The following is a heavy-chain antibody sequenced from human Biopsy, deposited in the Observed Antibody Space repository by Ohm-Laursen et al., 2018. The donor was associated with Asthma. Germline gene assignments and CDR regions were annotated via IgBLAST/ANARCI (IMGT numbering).Heavy chain of an antibody. CDR2: IYSGGTS. D-gene: IGHD6-19*01. CDR3: ARGDSSGWSHYYFDY. J-gene: IGHJ4*02. Sequence: SLRLSCAASGFTVSRDQMFWVRQAPGKGLEWVSVIYSGGTSDTADSVRGRFTISRDFYKNTLCLQMDSLRAEDTAVYYCARGDSSGWSHYYFDYWGQGTLVTVSS. V-gene: IGHV3-53*01. CDR1: GFTVSRDQ.